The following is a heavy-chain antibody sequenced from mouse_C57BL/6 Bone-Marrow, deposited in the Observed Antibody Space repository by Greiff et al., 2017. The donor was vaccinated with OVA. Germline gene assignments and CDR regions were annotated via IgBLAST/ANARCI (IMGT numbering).Heavy chain of an antibody. CDR3: RACRY. CDR2: IDPETGDT. V-gene: IGHV14-4*01. J-gene: IGHJ2*01. D-gene: IGHD3-3*01. Sequence: EVQLVQSGAELVRPGASVKLSCTASGFNIKDDYMHWVKERPEQGLEWIGWIDPETGDTEYASKFQGKATITADTSSKTVYLHLSSLTSEATAVYANRACRYWGQGTTLTVSS. CDR1: GFNIKDDY.